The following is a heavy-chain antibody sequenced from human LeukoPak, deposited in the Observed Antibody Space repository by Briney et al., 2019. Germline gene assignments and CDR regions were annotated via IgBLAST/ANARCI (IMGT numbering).Heavy chain of an antibody. J-gene: IGHJ4*02. D-gene: IGHD3-10*01. V-gene: IGHV4-39*07. CDR2: IPYSGST. CDR1: GDSISSSSYY. CDR3: ARCKDYYVSGSYYKTFDY. Sequence: SETLPLTCTVSGDSISSSSYYWDWIRQPPGKGLEWIGSIPYSGSTYHNPSLKSRVTISVDTSKNQFSLKLSSVTAADTAVYYCARCKDYYVSGSYYKTFDYWGQGTLVTVSS.